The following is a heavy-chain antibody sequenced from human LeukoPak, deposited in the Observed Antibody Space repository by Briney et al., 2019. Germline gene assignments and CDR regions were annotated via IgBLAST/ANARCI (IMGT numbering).Heavy chain of an antibody. V-gene: IGHV3-33*01. CDR2: IWHDGSYK. D-gene: IGHD4-11*01. CDR3: ARDGRHNYNLDY. Sequence: GGSLRLSCAPSGFTFNNHAMHWVRQAPGKGLEWVAVIWHDGSYKYYAHSVTGRFTISRDDSQNTLYLQMNSLRAEDTAVYYCARDGRHNYNLDYWGHGTLVTVSS. J-gene: IGHJ4*01. CDR1: GFTFNNHA.